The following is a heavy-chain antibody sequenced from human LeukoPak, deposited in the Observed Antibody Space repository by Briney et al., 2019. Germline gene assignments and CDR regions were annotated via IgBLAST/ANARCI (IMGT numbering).Heavy chain of an antibody. CDR1: GGSISSYY. Sequence: SETLSLTCTVSGGSISSYYWSWIRQPPGKGLEWIGYIYYSGSTNYNPSLKSRVTISVDTSKNQFSLQLNSVTPEDTAVYYCARDGDRGYNRVPFDYWGQGTLVTVSS. J-gene: IGHJ4*02. D-gene: IGHD5-24*01. V-gene: IGHV4-59*12. CDR2: IYYSGST. CDR3: ARDGDRGYNRVPFDY.